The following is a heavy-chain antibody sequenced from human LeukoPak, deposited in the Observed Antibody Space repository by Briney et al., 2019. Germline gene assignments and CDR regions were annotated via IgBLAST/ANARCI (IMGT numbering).Heavy chain of an antibody. J-gene: IGHJ4*02. CDR1: GFTFSSYA. CDR2: ISGSGGST. D-gene: IGHD3-9*01. CDR3: AKVFGYDILTGYYAFDY. V-gene: IGHV3-23*01. Sequence: AGGSLRLSCAASGFTFSSYAMSWVRQAPGKGLEWVSAISGSGGSTYYADSVKGRFTISRDNSRNTLYLQMNSLRAEDTAVYYCAKVFGYDILTGYYAFDYWGQGTLVTVSS.